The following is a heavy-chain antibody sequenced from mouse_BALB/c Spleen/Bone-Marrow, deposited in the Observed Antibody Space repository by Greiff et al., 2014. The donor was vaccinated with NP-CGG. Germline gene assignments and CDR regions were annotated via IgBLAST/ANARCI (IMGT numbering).Heavy chain of an antibody. CDR1: GYSITSGYS. CDR3: ARRVPGYDVPAWFAY. CDR2: IHYSGST. J-gene: IGHJ3*01. V-gene: IGHV3-1*02. Sequence: EVKLVESGPDLVRPSQSLSLTCTVTGYSITSGYSWHWIRQFPGNKLEWMGYIHYSGSTNYNPSLKSRISITRDTSKNQFFLQLNSVTTEDTATYYCARRVPGYDVPAWFAYWGQGTLVTVSA. D-gene: IGHD2-2*01.